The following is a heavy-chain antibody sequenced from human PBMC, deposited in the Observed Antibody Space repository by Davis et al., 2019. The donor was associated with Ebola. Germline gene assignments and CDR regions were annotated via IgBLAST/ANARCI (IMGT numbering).Heavy chain of an antibody. CDR2: INHSGST. CDR3: ATDTHFTFGGAFDY. Sequence: SETLSLTCAVYGGSFSGYYWSWIRQPPGKGLEWIGEINHSGSTNYNPSLKSRVTISVDTSKNQFSLKLSSVTAADTAVYYCATDTHFTFGGAFDYWGQGTLVTVSS. D-gene: IGHD3-16*01. CDR1: GGSFSGYY. J-gene: IGHJ4*02. V-gene: IGHV4-34*01.